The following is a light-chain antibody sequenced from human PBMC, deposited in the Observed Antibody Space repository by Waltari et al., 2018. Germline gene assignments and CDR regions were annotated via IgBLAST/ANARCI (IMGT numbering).Light chain of an antibody. J-gene: IGKJ2*03. Sequence: EIELTQSPATLSASPGERVTLSCRASQGISNNLAWYQHKPGQSPRLLIYGASARATGVPERFSGSGYRTEFTLTISSLQSEDFAVYYCQHYNNRPPYSFGQGTKLDIK. CDR3: QHYNNRPPYS. CDR2: GAS. V-gene: IGKV3-15*01. CDR1: QGISNN.